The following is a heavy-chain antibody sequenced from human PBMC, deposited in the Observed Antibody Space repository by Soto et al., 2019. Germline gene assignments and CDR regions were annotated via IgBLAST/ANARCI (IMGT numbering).Heavy chain of an antibody. Sequence: QVQLVESGGGVVQPGRSLRLSCAASGFRFNTHAMHWVRQAPGKGLEWVAVIWYDGSNEDYVNSVKGRFTISRDNSKNMLNLQVNSLSVEDTGVYYCARVAYCSGGACYPDAWGQGTLVTVSP. CDR1: GFRFNTHA. V-gene: IGHV3-33*01. CDR3: ARVAYCSGGACYPDA. J-gene: IGHJ5*02. D-gene: IGHD2-15*01. CDR2: IWYDGSNE.